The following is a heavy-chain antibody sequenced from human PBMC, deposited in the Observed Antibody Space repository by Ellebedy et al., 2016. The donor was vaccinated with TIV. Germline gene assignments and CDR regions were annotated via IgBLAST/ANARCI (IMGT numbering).Heavy chain of an antibody. CDR1: GFTFSSYS. Sequence: PGGSLRLSCAASGFTFSSYSMNRVRQAPGKGLEWVSSISSSSSYIYYADSVKGRFTISRDNAKNSLYLQMNSLRAEDTAVYYCARQSQKMATIPGDLGYWGQGTLVTVSS. CDR2: ISSSSSYI. V-gene: IGHV3-21*01. CDR3: ARQSQKMATIPGDLGY. J-gene: IGHJ4*02. D-gene: IGHD5-24*01.